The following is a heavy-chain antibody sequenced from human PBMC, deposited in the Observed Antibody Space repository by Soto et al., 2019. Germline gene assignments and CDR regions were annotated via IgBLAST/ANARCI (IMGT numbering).Heavy chain of an antibody. CDR3: TTDTSPYSSTAPGY. D-gene: IGHD6-13*01. V-gene: IGHV3-15*01. Sequence: GGSLRLSCAASGFTFSNAWMSWVRQAPGKGLEWVGRIKSKTGGGTTDYAAPVKGRFTISRDDSKNTLYLQMNSLKTEDTAVYYCTTDTSPYSSTAPGYWGQGTLVTVSS. J-gene: IGHJ4*02. CDR2: IKSKTGGGTT. CDR1: GFTFSNAW.